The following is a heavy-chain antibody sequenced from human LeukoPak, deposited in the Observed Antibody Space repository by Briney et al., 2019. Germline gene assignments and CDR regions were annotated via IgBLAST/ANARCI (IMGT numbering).Heavy chain of an antibody. V-gene: IGHV4-39*07. CDR1: GASISSSGYY. D-gene: IGHD6-13*01. CDR3: ARERIAAAGVYFDY. J-gene: IGHJ4*02. Sequence: PSETLSLTCTVSGASISSSGYYWGWIRQSPGKGLEWIGSIYYSGRTYYNPSLQSRVTISVNTSKNQFSLKLSSVTAADTAVYYCARERIAAAGVYFDYWGQGTLVTVSS. CDR2: IYYSGRT.